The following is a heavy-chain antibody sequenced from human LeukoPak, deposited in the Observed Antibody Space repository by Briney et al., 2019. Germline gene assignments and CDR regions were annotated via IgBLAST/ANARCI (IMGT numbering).Heavy chain of an antibody. Sequence: GGSLRLSCAASGFTFSSYSMNWVRQAPGKGLEWVSSISSSSIYIYYADSVKGRFTISRDNAKNSLYLQMNSLRAEDTAVYYCAREWWDYNWFDPWGQGTLVTVSS. CDR3: AREWWDYNWFDP. CDR1: GFTFSSYS. D-gene: IGHD2-15*01. CDR2: ISSSSIYI. J-gene: IGHJ5*02. V-gene: IGHV3-21*01.